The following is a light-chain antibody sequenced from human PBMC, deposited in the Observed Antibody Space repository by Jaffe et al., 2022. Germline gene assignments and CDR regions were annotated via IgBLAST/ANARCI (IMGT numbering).Light chain of an antibody. CDR2: DAT. CDR3: LVLHSGARVV. CDR1: TGPVTSGHY. J-gene: IGLJ3*02. Sequence: QAVVTQEPSLTVSPGGTVTLTCGSSTGPVTSGHYPFWFQQKPGQAPKTLIYDATNKHSWTPARFSGYLLGGKAALTLSGAQPEDEADYYCLVLHSGARVVFGGGTKLTVL. V-gene: IGLV7-46*01.